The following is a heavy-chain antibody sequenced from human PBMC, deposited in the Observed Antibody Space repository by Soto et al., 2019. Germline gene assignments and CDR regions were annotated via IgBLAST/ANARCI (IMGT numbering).Heavy chain of an antibody. Sequence: SVKVSCKTSGGTFSSYAISWVRQAPGQGLEWMGGIIPIFGTANYAQKFQGRVTITADESTSTAYMELSSLRSEDTAVYYCARTRVTIPPPSDYYGMDVWGQGTTVTVSS. V-gene: IGHV1-69*13. CDR3: ARTRVTIPPPSDYYGMDV. CDR2: IIPIFGTA. CDR1: GGTFSSYA. D-gene: IGHD3-3*01. J-gene: IGHJ6*02.